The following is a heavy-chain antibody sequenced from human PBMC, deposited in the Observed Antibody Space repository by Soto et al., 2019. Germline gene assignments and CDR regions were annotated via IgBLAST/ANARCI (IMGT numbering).Heavy chain of an antibody. J-gene: IGHJ4*02. CDR3: AKVSDYLWGSYRYSQPYFDY. CDR1: GFTFDDYA. D-gene: IGHD3-16*02. Sequence: PGGSLRLSCAASGFTFDDYAMHWVRQAPGKGLEWVSSISWNSISIDYADSVKGRFTISRDNAKNSLYLQMNSLRTEDTALYYCAKVSDYLWGSYRYSQPYFDYWGQGTLVTVSS. CDR2: ISWNSISI. V-gene: IGHV3-9*01.